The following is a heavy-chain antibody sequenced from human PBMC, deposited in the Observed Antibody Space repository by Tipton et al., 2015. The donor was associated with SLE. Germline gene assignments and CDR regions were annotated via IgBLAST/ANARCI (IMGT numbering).Heavy chain of an antibody. Sequence: SLRLSCAASGFTFSSYWMHWVRQPPGKGLVWVSRINVDGSDTYYADSLKGRFTISRDNARNTLYLQMHSLRADDTAVYYCAGFGVNPRLDNWGQGTLVTVSS. D-gene: IGHD3-10*01. CDR2: INVDGSDT. J-gene: IGHJ4*02. CDR1: GFTFSSYW. CDR3: AGFGVNPRLDN. V-gene: IGHV3-74*01.